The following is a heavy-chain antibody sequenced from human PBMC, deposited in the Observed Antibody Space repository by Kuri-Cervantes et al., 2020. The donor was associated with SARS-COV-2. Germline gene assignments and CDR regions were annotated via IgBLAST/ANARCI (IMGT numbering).Heavy chain of an antibody. CDR3: ARTGLPGWYYYYGMDV. Sequence: GGSLRLSCAASGFTFSDYYMSWIRQAPGKGLEWVSYISSSGSTIYYADSVKGRFTISRDNAKNSLYLQMNSPRAEDTAVYYCARTGLPGWYYYYGMDVWGQGTTVTVSS. V-gene: IGHV3-11*01. CDR1: GFTFSDYY. D-gene: IGHD2-15*01. J-gene: IGHJ6*02. CDR2: ISSSGSTI.